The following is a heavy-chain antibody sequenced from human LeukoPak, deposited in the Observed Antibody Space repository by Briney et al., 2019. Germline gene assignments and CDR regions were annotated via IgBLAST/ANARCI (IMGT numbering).Heavy chain of an antibody. CDR3: AKDRHPARTDGYYFDY. Sequence: GGSLRLSCAASAFTFRAYGMHWVRQAPGKGLELVAVISHDANNKYYADSVKGRFTISRDNSKNTLYLQMDSLRDEDTAVYYRAKDRHPARTDGYYFDYWGQGTLVSVSS. V-gene: IGHV3-30*18. D-gene: IGHD5-24*01. CDR2: ISHDANNK. CDR1: AFTFRAYG. J-gene: IGHJ4*02.